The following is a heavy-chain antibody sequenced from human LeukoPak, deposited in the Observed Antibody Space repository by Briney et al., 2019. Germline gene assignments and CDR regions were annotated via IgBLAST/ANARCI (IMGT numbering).Heavy chain of an antibody. CDR1: GFTFSSYA. CDR3: ARWAFSYDYVWGSYRYYDY. V-gene: IGHV3-30-3*01. D-gene: IGHD3-16*02. Sequence: GRSLRLSCAASGFTFSSYAMHWVRQAPGKGLEWVAVISYDGSNKYYADSVKGRFTISRDNSKNTLYLQMNSLRAEDTAVYYCARWAFSYDYVWGSYRYYDYWGQGTLVTVSS. CDR2: ISYDGSNK. J-gene: IGHJ4*02.